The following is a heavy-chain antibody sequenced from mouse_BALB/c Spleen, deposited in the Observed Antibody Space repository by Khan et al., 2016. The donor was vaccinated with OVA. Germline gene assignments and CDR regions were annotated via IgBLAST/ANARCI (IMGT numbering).Heavy chain of an antibody. D-gene: IGHD2-1*01. J-gene: IGHJ3*01. Sequence: VQLQESGAELVKPGASVKLSCKTSGYIFTSYWIPWVKQRPGQGLGWIGQIFPGTGTTYYNENFKGKATLTVDTSSRTAYLHLSSLTSEYSAVYFCARGYFGNYEFVFGGQGTLVTVAP. CDR1: GYIFTSYW. V-gene: IGHV1S132*01. CDR3: ARGYFGNYEFVF. CDR2: IFPGTGTT.